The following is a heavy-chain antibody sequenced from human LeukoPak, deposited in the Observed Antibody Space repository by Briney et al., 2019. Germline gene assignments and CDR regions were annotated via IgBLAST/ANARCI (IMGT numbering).Heavy chain of an antibody. J-gene: IGHJ4*02. CDR1: GFTFGDYW. Sequence: QPGGSLRLSCAASGFTFGDYWMSWVRQAPGRGLEWVAYINKDGNVIDYVDSVKGRFTISRDNAKNSPYLQTNSLRAEDTAVYYCARDAPHGSCIDYWGQGTLVTVSS. CDR2: INKDGNVI. D-gene: IGHD1-26*01. CDR3: ARDAPHGSCIDY. V-gene: IGHV3-7*01.